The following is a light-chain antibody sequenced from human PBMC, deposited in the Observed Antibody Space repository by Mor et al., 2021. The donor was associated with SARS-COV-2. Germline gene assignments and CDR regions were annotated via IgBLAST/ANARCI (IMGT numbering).Light chain of an antibody. J-gene: IGLJ3*02. CDR2: GNS. CDR3: QSYDSSLSAWV. Sequence: VTISCTGSSSNIGAGYDVHWYQQLPGTAPKLLIYGNSNRPSGVPDRFSGSKSGTSASLAITGLQAEDEADYYCQSYDSSLSAWVFGGGT. V-gene: IGLV1-40*01. CDR1: SSNIGAGYD.